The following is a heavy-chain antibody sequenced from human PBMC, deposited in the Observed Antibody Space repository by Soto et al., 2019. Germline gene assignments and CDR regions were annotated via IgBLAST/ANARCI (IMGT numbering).Heavy chain of an antibody. CDR3: ARDRGGYDRLYYYHGMDV. Sequence: PGGSLRLSCVASGFTFSDYYMSWIRQAPGKGLEYISYISSSSGSTNYADSVKGRFTISRDNAKNSLYLQMSSLRAEDTAVYYCARDRGGYDRLYYYHGMDVWGQGTTVTVSS. D-gene: IGHD5-12*01. V-gene: IGHV3-11*06. CDR1: GFTFSDYY. J-gene: IGHJ6*02. CDR2: ISSSSGST.